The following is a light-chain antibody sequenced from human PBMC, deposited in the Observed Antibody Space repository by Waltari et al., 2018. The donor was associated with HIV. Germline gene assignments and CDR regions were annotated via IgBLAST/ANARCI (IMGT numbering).Light chain of an antibody. Sequence: SYELTQPPSVSVSPGQTARLNCSGDALPKQYAYWYQQKPGQAPVLVIYKDSERPSGIPERFSGSSSGTTVTLTISGVQAEDEADYYCQSADSSGTPVFGGGTKLTVL. J-gene: IGLJ2*01. CDR2: KDS. V-gene: IGLV3-25*03. CDR3: QSADSSGTPV. CDR1: ALPKQY.